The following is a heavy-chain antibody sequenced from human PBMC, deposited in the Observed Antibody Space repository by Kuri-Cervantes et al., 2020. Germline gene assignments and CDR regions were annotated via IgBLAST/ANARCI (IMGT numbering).Heavy chain of an antibody. CDR1: GFTVSSNY. CDR2: TRNKANSYTT. CDR3: ARYRVGYGD. D-gene: IGHD4-17*01. V-gene: IGHV3-72*01. J-gene: IGHJ4*02. Sequence: GESLKISCAASGFTVSSNYMSWVRQAPGKGLEWVGRTRNKANSYTTEYAASVKGRFTISRDDSKNSLYLQMNSLKTEDTAVYYCARYRVGYGDWGQGTLVTVSS.